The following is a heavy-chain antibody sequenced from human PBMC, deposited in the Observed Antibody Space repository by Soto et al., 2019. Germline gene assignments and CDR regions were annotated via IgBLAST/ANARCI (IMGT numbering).Heavy chain of an antibody. Sequence: ASVKVSCKSSGYTFTDFYIHWVRQAPGQGLEWVGWINPKNGGINYAQKFQGRVTMTRDTSVNTSYMDLNRLNFDDSAIYYCVKDLLNFSPRWLQTPIYYYYYGMDVWGQGTTVTLSS. J-gene: IGHJ6*02. CDR1: GYTFTDFY. CDR2: INPKNGGI. V-gene: IGHV1-2*02. CDR3: VKDLLNFSPRWLQTPIYYYYYGMDV. D-gene: IGHD5-12*01.